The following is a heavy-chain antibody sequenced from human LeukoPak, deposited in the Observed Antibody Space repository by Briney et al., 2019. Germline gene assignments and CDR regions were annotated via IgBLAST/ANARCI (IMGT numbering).Heavy chain of an antibody. Sequence: SETVSLNGTVSGGSVSSNYWGWIGQPPGKGLEWIGSMSYSGSTFNNQSPGSRVTISVDTSKSQFSLKLSSVTAADTAVYYCARGPTKNDFDSWGQ. J-gene: IGHJ4*02. V-gene: IGHV4-39*07. CDR1: GGSVSSNY. CDR2: MSYSGST. CDR3: ARGPTKNDFDS. D-gene: IGHD1-1*01.